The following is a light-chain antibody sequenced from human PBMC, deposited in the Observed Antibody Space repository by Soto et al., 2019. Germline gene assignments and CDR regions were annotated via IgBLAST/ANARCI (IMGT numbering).Light chain of an antibody. CDR2: GAS. V-gene: IGKV3-15*01. Sequence: EKELTQSPVTLSLSPGERATLSCRASQSVSSNLACYQQRPGQAPRLLIYGASTRASGVPDRFSGSGSGTEFILTISSLQSEDSAVYYCQQYDVWPALTFGGGTKVDIK. CDR3: QQYDVWPALT. CDR1: QSVSSN. J-gene: IGKJ4*01.